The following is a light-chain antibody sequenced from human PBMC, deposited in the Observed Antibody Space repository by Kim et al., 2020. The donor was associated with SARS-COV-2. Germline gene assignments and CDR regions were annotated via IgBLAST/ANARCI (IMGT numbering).Light chain of an antibody. CDR2: DAS. CDR3: QHRRTWPLT. V-gene: IGKV3-11*01. CDR1: QYIDNW. Sequence: EIVLTQSPATLSLSPGERATLSCRASQYIDNWLAWYQQKPGQVPRLLIYDASNRATGIPARFSGSGSGTDFTFTISSLEPEDFAVYYCQHRRTWPLTFGQGTKLEI. J-gene: IGKJ2*01.